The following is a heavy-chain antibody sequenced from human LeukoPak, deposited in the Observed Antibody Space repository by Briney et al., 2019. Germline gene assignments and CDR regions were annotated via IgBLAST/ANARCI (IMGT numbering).Heavy chain of an antibody. D-gene: IGHD4-23*01. J-gene: IGHJ6*03. CDR3: ARHIPKPTVVKRGYYYYMDV. V-gene: IGHV4-34*01. CDR2: INHSGST. Sequence: SETLSLTCAVYGGSFSGYYWSWIRQPPGKGLEWIGEINHSGSTNYNPSLKSRVTISVDTSKNQFSLKLSSVTAADTAVYYCARHIPKPTVVKRGYYYYMDVWGKGTTVTASS. CDR1: GGSFSGYY.